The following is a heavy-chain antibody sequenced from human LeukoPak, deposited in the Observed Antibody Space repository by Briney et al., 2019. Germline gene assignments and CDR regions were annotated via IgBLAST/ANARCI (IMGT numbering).Heavy chain of an antibody. J-gene: IGHJ4*02. Sequence: GGSLRLSCTASGFTFGDYAMSWFRQAPGKGLEWVGFIRSKAYGGTTEYAASVKGRFTISRDDSKSIAYLQMNSLKTEDTAVYYCTVGYCTNGVCSPFDYWGQGTLVTVSS. CDR1: GFTFGDYA. D-gene: IGHD2-8*01. CDR2: IRSKAYGGTT. V-gene: IGHV3-49*03. CDR3: TVGYCTNGVCSPFDY.